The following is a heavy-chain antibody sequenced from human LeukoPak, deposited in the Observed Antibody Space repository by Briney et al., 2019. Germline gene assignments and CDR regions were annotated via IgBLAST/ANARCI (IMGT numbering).Heavy chain of an antibody. CDR3: ARGNTISPNYFDY. J-gene: IGHJ4*02. V-gene: IGHV4-31*03. CDR2: IYYSGST. D-gene: IGHD3-9*01. CDR1: GGSISSGGYY. Sequence: SETLSLTCTVSGGSISSGGYYWSWIRQHPGKGLEWIGYIYYSGSTYYNPSLKSRVTISVDTSKNQFSLKLSSVTAADTAVYYCARGNTISPNYFDYWGQGTLVTVSS.